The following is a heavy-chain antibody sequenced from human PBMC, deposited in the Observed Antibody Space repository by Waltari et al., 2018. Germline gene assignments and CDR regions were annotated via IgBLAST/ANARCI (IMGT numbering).Heavy chain of an antibody. CDR1: GYSISSGYY. D-gene: IGHD2-15*01. CDR2: IYHSGST. CDR3: AREGDIVVGGDAFDI. J-gene: IGHJ3*02. V-gene: IGHV4-38-2*02. Sequence: QVQLQESGPGLVKPSETLSLTCTVSGYSISSGYYWGWIRPPPGKGLEWIGSIYHSGSTYYNPSLKSRVTISVDTSKNQFSLKLSSVTAADTAVYYCAREGDIVVGGDAFDIWGQGTMVTVSS.